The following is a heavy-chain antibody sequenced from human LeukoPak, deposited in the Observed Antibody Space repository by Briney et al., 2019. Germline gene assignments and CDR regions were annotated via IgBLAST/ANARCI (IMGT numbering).Heavy chain of an antibody. J-gene: IGHJ6*03. V-gene: IGHV4-4*07. CDR3: ARDNILTYDILTGYYNLQASYYMDV. D-gene: IGHD3-9*01. CDR2: IYTSGST. Sequence: SETLSLTCTVSGGSISSYYWSWIRQPAGKGLEWIGRIYTSGSTNYNPSLKSRVTMSVDTSKNQFSLKLSSVTAADTAVYYCARDNILTYDILTGYYNLQASYYMDVWGKGTTVTISS. CDR1: GGSISSYY.